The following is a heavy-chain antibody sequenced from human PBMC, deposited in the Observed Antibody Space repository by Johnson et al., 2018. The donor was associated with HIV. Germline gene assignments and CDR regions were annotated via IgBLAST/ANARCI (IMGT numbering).Heavy chain of an antibody. Sequence: QVQLVESGGGVVQPGRSLRLSCAASGFTFSSYAMHWVRQAPGKGLEWVAVIWYDGSNKSYADSVKGRFTISRDNSKKTLYLQMNSLRPEDTAVYYCAIDYDVLTGTSRGRAFDIWGQGTMVTVSS. CDR2: IWYDGSNK. J-gene: IGHJ3*02. CDR1: GFTFSSYA. V-gene: IGHV3-30*14. D-gene: IGHD3-9*01. CDR3: AIDYDVLTGTSRGRAFDI.